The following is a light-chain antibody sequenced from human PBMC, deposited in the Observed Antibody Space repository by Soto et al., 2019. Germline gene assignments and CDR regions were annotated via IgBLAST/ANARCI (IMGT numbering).Light chain of an antibody. CDR2: ADT. J-gene: IGLJ1*01. CDR1: SSNIGAGYD. CDR3: QSYDRSLSGLYV. Sequence: VLTQPPSVSGAPGQRITISCTGSSSNIGAGYDVHWYRQLPGTAPKLLIFADTKRPSGVPDRFSGSKSGTSASLAITGLQAEDEADYYCQSYDRSLSGLYVFGTGTKVTVL. V-gene: IGLV1-40*01.